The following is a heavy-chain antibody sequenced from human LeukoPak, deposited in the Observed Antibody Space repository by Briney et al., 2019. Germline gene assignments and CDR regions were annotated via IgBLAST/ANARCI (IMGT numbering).Heavy chain of an antibody. CDR3: ARDHTYCSGGSCYPPASSFDY. Sequence: GGSLRLSCAASGFTFSSYEMNWVRQAPGKGLEWVSYISSSGSTIYYADSVKGRFTISRDNAKNSLYLQMNSLRAEDTAVYYCARDHTYCSGGSCYPPASSFDYWGQGTLVTVSS. CDR1: GFTFSSYE. J-gene: IGHJ4*02. D-gene: IGHD2-15*01. V-gene: IGHV3-48*03. CDR2: ISSSGSTI.